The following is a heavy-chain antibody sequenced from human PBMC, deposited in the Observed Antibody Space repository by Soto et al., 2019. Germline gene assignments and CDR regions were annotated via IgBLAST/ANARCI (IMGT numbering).Heavy chain of an antibody. CDR2: ISYDGSNK. D-gene: IGHD4-4*01. Sequence: GSLRLSCAASGFTFSSYGMHWVRQAPGKGLEWVAVISYDGSNKYYADSVKGRFTISRDNSKNTLYLQMNSLRAEDTAVYYCAKELSNYEVNGFDPWGQGTLVTVSS. CDR3: AKELSNYEVNGFDP. J-gene: IGHJ5*02. V-gene: IGHV3-30*18. CDR1: GFTFSSYG.